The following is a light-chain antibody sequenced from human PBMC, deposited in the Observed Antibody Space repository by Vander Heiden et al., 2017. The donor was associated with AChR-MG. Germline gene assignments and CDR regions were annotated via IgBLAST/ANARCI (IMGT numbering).Light chain of an antibody. V-gene: IGLV3-21*02. J-gene: IGLJ2*01. Sequence: SYVLTQLRSVSVAPGRPATIPCGGNNIGSKGVHWYQEKLGQAPVLVVYEDSDRPSGITERISGSNSGNTATLTISRVEAGDEGDYYCQVWDSVSDPVVFGGGTKLTVL. CDR3: QVWDSVSDPVV. CDR2: EDS. CDR1: NIGSKG.